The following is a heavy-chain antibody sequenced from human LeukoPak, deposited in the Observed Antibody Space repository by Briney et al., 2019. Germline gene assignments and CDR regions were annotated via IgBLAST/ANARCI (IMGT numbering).Heavy chain of an antibody. J-gene: IGHJ3*02. D-gene: IGHD2-2*01. CDR2: IYYSGST. V-gene: IGHV4-39*07. CDR1: GGSISSSSYY. Sequence: SETLSLTCTVSGGSISSSSYYWGWIRQPPGKGLEWIGSIYYSGSTYYNPSLKSRVTISVDTSKNQFSLKLSSVTAADTAVYYYARGLVVVPAATPGIAFDIWGQGTMVTVSS. CDR3: ARGLVVVPAATPGIAFDI.